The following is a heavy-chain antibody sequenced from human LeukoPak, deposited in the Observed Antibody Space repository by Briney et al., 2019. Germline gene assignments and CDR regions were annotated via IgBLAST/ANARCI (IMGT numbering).Heavy chain of an antibody. D-gene: IGHD5-18*01. CDR1: GFTFSDYY. Sequence: GGSLRLSCAASGFTFSDYYMSWIRQAPGKGLEWVSYISSSGSTIYYADSVKGRFTISRDNAKNSLYLQMNSLRAEDTAVYYCARGLGYSYGQPRYYYYYYMDVWGKGTTVTVSS. V-gene: IGHV3-11*04. CDR2: ISSSGSTI. CDR3: ARGLGYSYGQPRYYYYYYMDV. J-gene: IGHJ6*03.